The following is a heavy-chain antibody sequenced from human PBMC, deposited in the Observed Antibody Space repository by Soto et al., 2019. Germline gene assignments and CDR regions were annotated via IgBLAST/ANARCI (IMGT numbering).Heavy chain of an antibody. CDR3: ARERDGSYTNWFAP. CDR1: GGSVSSGSYY. Sequence: QVQLQESGPGLVKPSETLSLTCTVSGGSVSSGSYYWSWIRQPPGKGLEWIGYIYYSGSTNYNPSPNRRVPISVHTASNQFSLKLGSVTAADTAVHYCARERDGSYTNWFAPWGQGTLVTVSS. CDR2: IYYSGST. D-gene: IGHD1-26*01. V-gene: IGHV4-61*01. J-gene: IGHJ5*02.